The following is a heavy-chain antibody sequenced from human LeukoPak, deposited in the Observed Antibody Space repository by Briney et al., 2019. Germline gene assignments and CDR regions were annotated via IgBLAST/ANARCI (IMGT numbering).Heavy chain of an antibody. Sequence: SVKVSCKASGGTFSSYAISWVRQAPGQGLEWMGGIIPIFGTANYAQKFQGRVTITADESTSTAYMELSSLRSEDTAVYYCTRGFYGDYITRDFDYWGQGTLVTVSS. D-gene: IGHD4-17*01. J-gene: IGHJ4*02. CDR1: GGTFSSYA. CDR2: IIPIFGTA. V-gene: IGHV1-69*13. CDR3: TRGFYGDYITRDFDY.